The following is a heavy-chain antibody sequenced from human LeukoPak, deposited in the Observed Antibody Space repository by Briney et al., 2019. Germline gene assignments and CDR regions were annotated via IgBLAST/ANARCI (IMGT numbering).Heavy chain of an antibody. Sequence: PGGSLRLSCAASGFTVSSNYMSWVRQAPGKGLEWVSVIYSGGSTYYADSVKGRFTISRDNSKNTLYLQMNSLRAEDTAVYYCARGLRYSGSYYPAYYYYGMDVWGQGTTVTVSS. CDR1: GFTVSSNY. D-gene: IGHD1-26*01. CDR2: IYSGGST. V-gene: IGHV3-66*01. CDR3: ARGLRYSGSYYPAYYYYGMDV. J-gene: IGHJ6*02.